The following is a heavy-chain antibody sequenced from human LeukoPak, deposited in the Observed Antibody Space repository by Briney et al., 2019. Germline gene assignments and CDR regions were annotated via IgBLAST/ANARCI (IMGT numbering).Heavy chain of an antibody. CDR1: GFTFSSYG. Sequence: GRSLRLSCAASGFTFSSYGMHWVRQAPGKGLEWVAVISNDGSNKYYAESVKGRFTISRDNSKNTLYLQMNSLRGEDSAVYSCAKDYYDSSEYYYGTDVWGQGTTVTVSS. J-gene: IGHJ6*02. CDR3: AKDYYDSSEYYYGTDV. V-gene: IGHV3-30*18. D-gene: IGHD3-22*01. CDR2: ISNDGSNK.